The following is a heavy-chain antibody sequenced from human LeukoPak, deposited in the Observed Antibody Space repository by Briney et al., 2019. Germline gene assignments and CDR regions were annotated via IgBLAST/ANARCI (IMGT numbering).Heavy chain of an antibody. Sequence: GESLKISCKGSGYTFTDWWIGWVRQVPGKGLEWMGIICPGDSQTRYSPSFQGQVTISADKSISSAYLQWSSLKASDTAMYFCARFSGSSLDNNWFDPWGQGTLVTVSS. CDR2: ICPGDSQT. CDR1: GYTFTDWW. J-gene: IGHJ5*02. CDR3: ARFSGSSLDNNWFDP. D-gene: IGHD1-1*01. V-gene: IGHV5-51*01.